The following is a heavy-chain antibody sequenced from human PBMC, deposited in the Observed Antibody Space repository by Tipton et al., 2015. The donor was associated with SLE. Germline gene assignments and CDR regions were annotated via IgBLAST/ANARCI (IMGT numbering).Heavy chain of an antibody. CDR2: IKTKTEGGTT. J-gene: IGHJ4*02. CDR1: GFTFSNGW. Sequence: SLRLSCVVSGFTFSNGWMSWVRQAPGKGLEWVGRIKTKTEGGTTDYAAPVKGRFSISRDESKNTLYLQMNSLKTEDTAVYYCTTDPRMVGARNYFDYWGQGTLVTVSS. D-gene: IGHD1-26*01. CDR3: TTDPRMVGARNYFDY. V-gene: IGHV3-15*01.